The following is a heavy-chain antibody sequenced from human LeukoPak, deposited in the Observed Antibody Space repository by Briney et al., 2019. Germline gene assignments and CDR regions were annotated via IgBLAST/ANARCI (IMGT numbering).Heavy chain of an antibody. CDR3: ARDLTTNYDFWSGSGY. CDR1: GFTFSSYS. J-gene: IGHJ4*02. D-gene: IGHD3-3*01. V-gene: IGHV3-48*01. Sequence: RGSLRLSCAASGFTFSSYSMNWVRQAPGKGLEWVSYISSSSSTIYYADSVKGRFTISRDNAKNSLYLQMNSLRAEDTAVYYCARDLTTNYDFWSGSGYWGQGTLVTVSS. CDR2: ISSSSSTI.